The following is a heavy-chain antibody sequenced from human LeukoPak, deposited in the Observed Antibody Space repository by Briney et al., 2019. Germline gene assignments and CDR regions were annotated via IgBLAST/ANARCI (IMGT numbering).Heavy chain of an antibody. Sequence: GGSLRLSCAASGFTFSSYWMSWVRQAPGKGLEWVANIKQDGSEKYYVDSVKGRFTISRGNAKNSLYPQMNSLRAEDTALYYCAKDRRAAAPSGMDAWGQGTTVTVSS. J-gene: IGHJ6*02. CDR1: GFTFSSYW. CDR2: IKQDGSEK. D-gene: IGHD6-13*01. CDR3: AKDRRAAAPSGMDA. V-gene: IGHV3-7*03.